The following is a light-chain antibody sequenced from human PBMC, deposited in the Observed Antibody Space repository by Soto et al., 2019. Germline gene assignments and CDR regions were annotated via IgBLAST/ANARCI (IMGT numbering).Light chain of an antibody. CDR3: CSYAGSSSFRVL. J-gene: IGLJ2*01. Sequence: QSALTQPRSVSGSPGQSVTISCAGTSNDVGAYNYVSWYQQHPGKAPKLIIYDVTKRPSGVPDRFSGSKSGNTASLIISGLQAADEAEYYCCCCSYAGSSSFRVLFGGGTKLTVL. V-gene: IGLV2-11*01. CDR1: SNDVGAYNY. CDR2: DVT.